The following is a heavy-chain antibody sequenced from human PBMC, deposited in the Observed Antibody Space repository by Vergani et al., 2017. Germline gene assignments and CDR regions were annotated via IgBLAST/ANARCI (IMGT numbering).Heavy chain of an antibody. V-gene: IGHV4-39*01. CDR1: GGSITSSSYY. CDR2: IYHSGGA. D-gene: IGHD3-9*01. Sequence: QLHLQESGPGLVKPSEPLSLTCTVSGGSITSSSYYWGWIRQPPGNGLEWIGNIYHSGGAYYNPSLKGRVTISVDTSKNQFSLEVTSVTAADTAIYFCARTESFILRYFHWALWGQGTLVTVSS. J-gene: IGHJ4*02. CDR3: ARTESFILRYFHWAL.